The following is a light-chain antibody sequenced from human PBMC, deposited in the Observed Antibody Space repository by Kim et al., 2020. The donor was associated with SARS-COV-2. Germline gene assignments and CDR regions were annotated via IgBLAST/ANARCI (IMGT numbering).Light chain of an antibody. Sequence: VAWGQTVRITCQGDSLRSYYASWYQQKPGQAPVLVIYGKNNRPSGIPDRFSGSSSGNTASLTITGAQAEDEADYYCNSRDSSGNRVFDGGTQLTVL. CDR1: SLRSYY. V-gene: IGLV3-19*01. CDR2: GKN. J-gene: IGLJ2*01. CDR3: NSRDSSGNRV.